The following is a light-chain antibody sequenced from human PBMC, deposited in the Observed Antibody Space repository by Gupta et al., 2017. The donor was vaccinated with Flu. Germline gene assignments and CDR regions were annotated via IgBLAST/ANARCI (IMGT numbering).Light chain of an antibody. V-gene: IGKV1-5*03. CDR1: QSISSW. CDR3: QQDYSYWS. CDR2: KAS. Sequence: DIQMTQSPSTLSASVGDRVTITCRASQSISSWLAWYQQKPGKAPKLLIYKASRLESGVPSRFSGSGSEKEFTLTSSRRQHDDFANYYCQQDYSYWSFGQGTKVEIK. J-gene: IGKJ1*01.